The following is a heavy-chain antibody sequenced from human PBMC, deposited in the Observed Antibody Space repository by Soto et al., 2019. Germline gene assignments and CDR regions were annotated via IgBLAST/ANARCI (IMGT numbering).Heavy chain of an antibody. Sequence: ASMKGSCKASGYTFTRHGISWGRQAPGQGLEWMGWISAYNGNTNYAQKLQGRVTMTTDTSTSTAYMELRSLRSDDTAVYYCARAVYYDGGMDVWGQGTTVTVSS. J-gene: IGHJ6*02. CDR3: ARAVYYDGGMDV. V-gene: IGHV1-18*01. CDR2: ISAYNGNT. D-gene: IGHD3-22*01. CDR1: GYTFTRHG.